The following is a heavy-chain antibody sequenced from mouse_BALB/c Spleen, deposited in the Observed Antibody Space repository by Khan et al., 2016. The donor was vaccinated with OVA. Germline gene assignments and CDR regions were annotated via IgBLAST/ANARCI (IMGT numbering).Heavy chain of an antibody. J-gene: IGHJ2*01. CDR1: GYTFSNYW. V-gene: IGHV1-7*01. CDR2: INPRSGYT. Sequence: VQLQQSGAELAKPGASVKMSCKASGYTFSNYWIHWVKQRPGQGLEWIGYINPRSGYTYSNQTFNDNATLTTDKSSSTAYMQLSSLTSGDSAVYYCARDRIDYWGQGTTLTVSS. CDR3: ARDRIDY.